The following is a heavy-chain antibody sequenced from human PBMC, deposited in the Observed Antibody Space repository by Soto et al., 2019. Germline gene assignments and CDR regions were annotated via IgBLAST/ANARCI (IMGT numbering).Heavy chain of an antibody. V-gene: IGHV3-33*01. CDR1: GFTFSSYG. J-gene: IGHJ6*02. CDR2: IWYDGSNK. CDR3: ARGQDDNIVATIATQEYYYYGMDV. Sequence: WGSLRLSCAAFGFTFSSYGIHRVLQAPSKGLEWVAVIWYDGSNKYYADSVKGRFTISRDNSKNTLYLQMNSLRAEDTAVYYCARGQDDNIVATIATQEYYYYGMDVWGQGTTVTVPS. D-gene: IGHD5-12*01.